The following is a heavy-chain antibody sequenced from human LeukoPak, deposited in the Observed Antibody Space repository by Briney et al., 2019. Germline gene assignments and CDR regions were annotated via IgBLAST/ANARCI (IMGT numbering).Heavy chain of an antibody. D-gene: IGHD2-15*01. CDR3: ARFPGSSEYRHYYYMDV. Sequence: SETLCLTCTVSGGSISNYFWSWIRQPPGKGLECIGYIYYSDSTNYNPSLKSRVTVSVDTSKNQFSLKLSSVTAADTAVYYCARFPGSSEYRHYYYMDVWGKGTTVTVSS. J-gene: IGHJ6*03. V-gene: IGHV4-59*01. CDR1: GGSISNYF. CDR2: IYYSDST.